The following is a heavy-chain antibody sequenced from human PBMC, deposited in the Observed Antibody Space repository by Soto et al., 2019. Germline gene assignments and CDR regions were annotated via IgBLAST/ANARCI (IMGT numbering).Heavy chain of an antibody. V-gene: IGHV3-48*02. Sequence: EVQLVESGGGLVQPGGSRKLSCEASGFTFSNYNMNWVRQAPGKGLEWLAYISTTRTTIYYADSVKGRFTIARDNVKSSLYLYMNSLRDEDTAVYYCARDRVGLDYWGQETLVTVSS. CDR2: ISTTRTTI. D-gene: IGHD3-16*01. J-gene: IGHJ4*02. CDR3: ARDRVGLDY. CDR1: GFTFSNYN.